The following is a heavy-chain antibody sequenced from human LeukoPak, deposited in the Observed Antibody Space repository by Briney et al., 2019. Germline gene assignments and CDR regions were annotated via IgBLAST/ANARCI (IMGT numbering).Heavy chain of an antibody. J-gene: IGHJ3*02. D-gene: IGHD4-23*01. Sequence: ASVKVSCKASGYTFTGYYMHWVRQAPGQGLEWMGGFDPEDGETIYAQKFQGRVTMTEDTSTDTAYMEPSSLRSEDTAVYYCATCRDLRWCDAFDIWGQGTMVTVSP. V-gene: IGHV1-24*01. CDR1: GYTFTGYY. CDR2: FDPEDGET. CDR3: ATCRDLRWCDAFDI.